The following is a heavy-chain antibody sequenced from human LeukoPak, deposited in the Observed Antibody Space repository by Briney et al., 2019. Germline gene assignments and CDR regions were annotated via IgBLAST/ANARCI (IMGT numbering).Heavy chain of an antibody. D-gene: IGHD1-26*01. CDR2: ISPYNGHT. V-gene: IGHV1-18*04. J-gene: IGHJ4*02. CDR3: ARGRVGASDFDC. Sequence: GASVKVSCKASGYTFTGYYMHWVRQAPGQGLEWMGWISPYNGHTIYAQKLQGRVTMTTDTSTSTAYMELGSLRSDGTAVYYCARGRVGASDFDCWGQGTLVTVSS. CDR1: GYTFTGYY.